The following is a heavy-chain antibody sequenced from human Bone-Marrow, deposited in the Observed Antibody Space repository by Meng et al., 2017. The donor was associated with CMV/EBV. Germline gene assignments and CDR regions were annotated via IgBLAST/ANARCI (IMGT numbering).Heavy chain of an antibody. CDR3: ARGGVPAAILYYYYYYGMDV. CDR2: INHSGST. V-gene: IGHV4-34*01. CDR1: GGSFSGYY. Sequence: SETLSLTCAVYGGSFSGYYWRWIRQPPGKGLEWIGEINHSGSTNYNPSLKSRVTISVDTSKNQFSPKLSSVTAADTAVYYGARGGVPAAILYYYYYYGMDVWGQGTTVTVSS. D-gene: IGHD2-2*02. J-gene: IGHJ6*02.